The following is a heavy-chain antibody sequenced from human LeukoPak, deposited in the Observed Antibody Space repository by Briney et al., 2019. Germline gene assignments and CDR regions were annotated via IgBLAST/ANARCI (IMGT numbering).Heavy chain of an antibody. Sequence: PGRSLSLSCAASGLTFNTYSMHWVRQAPGKGLEWVATISHDGKSKNYADSVKGRFTISRDNSKNTLFLQMNSLRTADTAVYYCARPTRGTLRFTELDYWGQGTLVTVSS. CDR3: ARPTRGTLRFTELDY. D-gene: IGHD5/OR15-5a*01. V-gene: IGHV3-30*04. CDR2: ISHDGKSK. J-gene: IGHJ4*02. CDR1: GLTFNTYS.